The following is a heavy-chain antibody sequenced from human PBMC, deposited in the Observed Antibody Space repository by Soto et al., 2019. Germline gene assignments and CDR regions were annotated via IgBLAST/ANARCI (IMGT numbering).Heavy chain of an antibody. D-gene: IGHD3-16*01. CDR2: MNPNSGNA. J-gene: IGHJ6*02. CDR1: GYTFTSYD. CDR3: AGKGDYYYYGMDV. V-gene: IGHV1-8*01. Sequence: QAQLVQSGAEVKKPGASVKVSCKASGYTFTSYDFNWVRQATGRGLEWMGWMNPNSGNAGYAQKFQGRVTMTRDTSISTAYMELSCLRPEDTAVYYCAGKGDYYYYGMDVWGQGTTVTVSS.